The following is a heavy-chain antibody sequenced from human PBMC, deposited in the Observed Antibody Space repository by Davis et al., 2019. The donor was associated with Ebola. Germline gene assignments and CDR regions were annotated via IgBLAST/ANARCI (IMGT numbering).Heavy chain of an antibody. Sequence: PSETLSLTCTVSGGSISSSSYYWGWIRQPPGKGLEWIGSIYYSGSTYYNPSLKSRVTISVDTSKNQFSLKLSSVTAADTAVYYCARAGDPGIVVVPTYYYYYYMDVWGKGTTVTVSS. V-gene: IGHV4-39*07. CDR1: GGSISSSSYY. D-gene: IGHD2-2*01. J-gene: IGHJ6*03. CDR2: IYYSGST. CDR3: ARAGDPGIVVVPTYYYYYYMDV.